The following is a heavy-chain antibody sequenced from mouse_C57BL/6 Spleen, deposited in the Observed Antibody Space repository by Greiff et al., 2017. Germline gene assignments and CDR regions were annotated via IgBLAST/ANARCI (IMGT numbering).Heavy chain of an antibody. D-gene: IGHD2-3*01. CDR2: IYPSDSET. CDR1: GYTFTSYW. Sequence: QVQLKQPGAELVRPGSSVKLSCKASGYTFTSYWMDWVKQRPGQGLEWIGNIYPSDSETHYNQKFKDKATLTVDKSSSTAYMQLSSLTSEDSAVYYCARRGDGYYGAMDYWGQGTSVTVSS. J-gene: IGHJ4*01. CDR3: ARRGDGYYGAMDY. V-gene: IGHV1-61*01.